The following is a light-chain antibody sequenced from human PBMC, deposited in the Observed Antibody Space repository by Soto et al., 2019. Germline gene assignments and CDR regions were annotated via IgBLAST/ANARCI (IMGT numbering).Light chain of an antibody. V-gene: IGLV2-23*02. CDR2: EVN. J-gene: IGLJ1*01. CDR3: CSYAGTVAYV. CDR1: SSDVGAYNL. Sequence: LAIGSGCPGQSIPIVCASTSSDVGAYNLVSWYQQRPGKAPKLIICEVNTRPSGISNRFSGSKSGDTASLTISGLQAEDEADYFCCSYAGTVAYVFGTGTKVTVL.